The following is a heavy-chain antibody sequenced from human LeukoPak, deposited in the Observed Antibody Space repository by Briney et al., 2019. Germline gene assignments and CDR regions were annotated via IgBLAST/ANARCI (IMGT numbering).Heavy chain of an antibody. Sequence: PGGTLILSCGACGFTFSDFYMGWIRQTQGRGLEWISYIDNSGSLIYYADSVKGRFTISRDNAKNSLYLQMNSLTIDDSAVYYCARDSGPPLFDYWGQGTLVTVSS. CDR3: ARDSGPPLFDY. CDR2: IDNSGSLI. J-gene: IGHJ4*02. V-gene: IGHV3-11*04. CDR1: GFTFSDFY.